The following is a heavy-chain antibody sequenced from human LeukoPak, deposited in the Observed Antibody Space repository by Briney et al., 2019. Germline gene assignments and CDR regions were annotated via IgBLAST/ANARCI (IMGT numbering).Heavy chain of an antibody. CDR3: ARDRSVGATYNWFDP. J-gene: IGHJ5*02. V-gene: IGHV1-46*01. CDR2: INPSGGST. CDR1: GYTFTSYY. D-gene: IGHD1-26*01. Sequence: ASVKVSCKASGYTFTSYYMHWVRQAPGQGLEWMGIINPSGGSTSYAQKFQGRVTMTRDTSTSTVYMELSSLRSEDTAVYYCARDRSVGATYNWFDPWGQGTLVTVSS.